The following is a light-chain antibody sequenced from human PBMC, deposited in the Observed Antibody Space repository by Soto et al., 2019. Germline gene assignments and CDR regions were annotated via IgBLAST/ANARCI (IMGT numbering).Light chain of an antibody. Sequence: DIQMTQSPSTLSGSVGDRVTITCRASQTISSWLAWYQQKPGKAPKLLIYKASTLKSGVPSRFSGSGSGTEFTLTSSSLQPDGFATHYCQHYNSYSDAFGQGTKVELK. V-gene: IGKV1-5*03. CDR3: QHYNSYSDA. CDR2: KAS. J-gene: IGKJ1*01. CDR1: QTISSW.